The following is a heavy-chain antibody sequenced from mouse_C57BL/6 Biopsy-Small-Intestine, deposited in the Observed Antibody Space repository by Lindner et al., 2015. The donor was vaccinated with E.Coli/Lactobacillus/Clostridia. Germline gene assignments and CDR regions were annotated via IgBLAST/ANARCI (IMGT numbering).Heavy chain of an antibody. D-gene: IGHD1-1*02. J-gene: IGHJ4*01. CDR1: GGTFSSYA. CDR2: IIPIFGTA. V-gene: IGHV1-81*01. CDR3: ASGWVALHYFDY. Sequence: SVKVSCKASGGTFSSYAISWVRQAPGQGLEWMGGIIPIFGTANYAQKFQGRVTITADESTSTAYMELSSLRSEDTAVFYCASGWVALHYFDYWGQGTLVTVSS.